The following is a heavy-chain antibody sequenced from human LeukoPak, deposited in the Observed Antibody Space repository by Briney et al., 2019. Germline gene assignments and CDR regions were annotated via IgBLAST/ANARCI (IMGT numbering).Heavy chain of an antibody. Sequence: ASVKVSCKVSGYTLTELSMHWVRQAPGKGLEWMGGFDPEDGETIYAQKFQGRVTMTEDTSTDTAYMELSSLRSEDTAVYYCATSTITIFARNWFDPWGQGTLVTVSS. J-gene: IGHJ5*02. CDR3: ATSTITIFARNWFDP. CDR1: GYTLTELS. CDR2: FDPEDGET. V-gene: IGHV1-24*01. D-gene: IGHD3-3*01.